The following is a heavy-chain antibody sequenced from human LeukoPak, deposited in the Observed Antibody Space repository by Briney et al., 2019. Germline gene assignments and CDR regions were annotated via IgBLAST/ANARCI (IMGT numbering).Heavy chain of an antibody. V-gene: IGHV3-21*01. CDR3: ARDTSGWSWFDP. J-gene: IGHJ5*02. CDR2: ISSSSSYI. D-gene: IGHD6-19*01. CDR1: GFIFSNFN. Sequence: GGSLRLSCAASGFIFSNFNMHWIRQAPVQGLEWVSSISSSSSYIHYADSVKGRFTISRDNAKNSLYLQMNSLRAEDTAVYYCARDTSGWSWFDPWGQGTLVTVSS.